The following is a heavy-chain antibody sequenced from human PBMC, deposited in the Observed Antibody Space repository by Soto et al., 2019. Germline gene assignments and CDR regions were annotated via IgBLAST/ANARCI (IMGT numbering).Heavy chain of an antibody. CDR3: ARERTGAMGY. J-gene: IGHJ4*02. Sequence: QVQLVQSGAEVKKPGASVKVSCKASGYTFTSYGISWVRQAPGQGLEWMGWINGYNGNTHSAQKLLGRATMTTDTPTSTDYIALGSRRSDDTAVYYWARERTGAMGYWGQGPLGTVSA. D-gene: IGHD3-10*01. CDR2: INGYNGNT. CDR1: GYTFTSYG. V-gene: IGHV1-18*01.